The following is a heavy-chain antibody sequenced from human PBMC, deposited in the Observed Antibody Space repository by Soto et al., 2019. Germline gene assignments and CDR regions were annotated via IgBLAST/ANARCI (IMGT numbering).Heavy chain of an antibody. D-gene: IGHD1-26*01. V-gene: IGHV4-61*01. CDR1: GGSVNSDYYY. CDR3: AREYSNSPEAFDI. Sequence: SETLSLTCTVSGGSVNSDYYYWTWIRQPPGKGLEWIGDIYNSGRTNYNPSLKSRVSISMHTSRNQFSLKLISVTAADTAVFDCAREYSNSPEAFDIWGQGSLVTVSS. J-gene: IGHJ4*02. CDR2: IYNSGRT.